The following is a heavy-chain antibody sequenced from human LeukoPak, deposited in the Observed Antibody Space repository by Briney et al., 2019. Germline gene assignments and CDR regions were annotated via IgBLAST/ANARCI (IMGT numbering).Heavy chain of an antibody. J-gene: IGHJ4*02. CDR1: GGSISRSGSY. Sequence: SETLSLTCTVSGGSISRSGSYWGWIRQPPGKGLEWIGNIYFSGSTYYNPSLKSRVTLFRDTSKNQFSLNLSSVTAADTAVYYCARQAGGWDYVHLWGQGTLVTVSS. V-gene: IGHV4-39*01. CDR2: IYFSGST. CDR3: ARQAGGWDYVHL. D-gene: IGHD6-19*01.